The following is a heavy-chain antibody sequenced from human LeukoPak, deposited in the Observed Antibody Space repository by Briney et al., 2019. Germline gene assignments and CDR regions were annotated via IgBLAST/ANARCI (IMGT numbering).Heavy chain of an antibody. Sequence: GGSLRLSCAASGFTFSDYYMSWIRQAPGKGLEWVSYISSSGSTIYYADSVKGRFTISRDNAKNSLYLQMNSLRAEDTAVYYCARDSFPYYYDSSGYPPDYWGQGTLVTVSS. CDR3: ARDSFPYYYDSSGYPPDY. CDR1: GFTFSDYY. J-gene: IGHJ4*02. V-gene: IGHV3-11*01. CDR2: ISSSGSTI. D-gene: IGHD3-22*01.